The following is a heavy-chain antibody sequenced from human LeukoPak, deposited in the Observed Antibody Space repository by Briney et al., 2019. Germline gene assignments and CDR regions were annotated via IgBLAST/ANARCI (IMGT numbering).Heavy chain of an antibody. CDR1: GGTFSSYA. CDR3: ASPRYSSSWNRGDYFDY. V-gene: IGHV1-69*05. CDR2: IIPIFGTA. J-gene: IGHJ4*02. D-gene: IGHD6-13*01. Sequence: GASVKVSCKASGGTFSSYAISWVRQAPGQGLEWMGGIIPIFGTANYAQKFQGRVTITTDESTSTAYMELSSLRSEDTAVYYCASPRYSSSWNRGDYFDYWGQGTLVTVSS.